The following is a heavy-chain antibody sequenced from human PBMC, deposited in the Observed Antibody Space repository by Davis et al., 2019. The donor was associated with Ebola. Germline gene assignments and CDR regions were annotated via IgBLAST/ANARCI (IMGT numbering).Heavy chain of an antibody. J-gene: IGHJ4*02. Sequence: MPSETLSLTCTVSGDAFNPYYWNWIRQSPGKGLEWLGYVYYTGSGNNNPSLKSRVTISVDASKNQFSLRVNSVTAAGTAVYFCARGLGGSRFFDSWGQGMLVTVSS. CDR2: VYYTGSG. CDR1: GDAFNPYY. V-gene: IGHV4-59*12. D-gene: IGHD3-10*01. CDR3: ARGLGGSRFFDS.